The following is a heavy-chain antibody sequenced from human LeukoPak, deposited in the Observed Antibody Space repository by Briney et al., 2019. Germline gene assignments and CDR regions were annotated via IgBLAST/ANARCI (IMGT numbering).Heavy chain of an antibody. Sequence: GGSLRLSCAASGFTFDDYAMHWVRQAPGKGLEWVSGISWNSGSIGYADSVKGRFTISRDNAKNSLYLQMNSLRAEDTALYYCAKAAEPLYDFWSGYYNYFDYWGQGTLVTVSS. CDR1: GFTFDDYA. CDR3: AKAAEPLYDFWSGYYNYFDY. V-gene: IGHV3-9*01. CDR2: ISWNSGSI. D-gene: IGHD3-3*01. J-gene: IGHJ4*02.